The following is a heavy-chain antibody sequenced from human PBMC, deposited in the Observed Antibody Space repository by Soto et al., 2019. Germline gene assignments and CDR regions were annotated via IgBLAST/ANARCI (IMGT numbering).Heavy chain of an antibody. CDR3: ARVLRLRGLPYYYYYGMDV. V-gene: IGHV4-59*01. CDR2: IYYSGST. CDR1: GGSLSNYY. D-gene: IGHD3-10*01. J-gene: IGHJ6*02. Sequence: SETLSLTCTVSGGSLSNYYWSWIRQPPGKGLEWIGYIYYSGSTSYNPSLRSRVTISIDTSKNQFSLKLGSVTAADTAVYYCARVLRLRGLPYYYYYGMDVWGQGTTVTVSS.